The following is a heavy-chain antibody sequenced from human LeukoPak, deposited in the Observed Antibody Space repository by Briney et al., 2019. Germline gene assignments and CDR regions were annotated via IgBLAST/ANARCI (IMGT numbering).Heavy chain of an antibody. CDR2: IIPILGIA. J-gene: IGHJ3*02. CDR3: AKLEVTLYAFDI. D-gene: IGHD3-22*01. Sequence: SVKVSCKASGGTFSSYAISWVRQAPGQGLEWMGRIIPILGIANYAQKFQGRVTITADKSTSTAYMELSSLRSEDTAVYYCAKLEVTLYAFDIWGQGTMVTVSA. V-gene: IGHV1-69*04. CDR1: GGTFSSYA.